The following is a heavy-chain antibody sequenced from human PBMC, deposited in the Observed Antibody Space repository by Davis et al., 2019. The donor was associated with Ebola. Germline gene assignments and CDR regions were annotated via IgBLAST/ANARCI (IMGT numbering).Heavy chain of an antibody. Sequence: GESLKISCAASGFTFSSYWMHWVRQAPGKGLVWVSRINSDGSSTSYADSVKGRFTISRDNAKNTLYLQMNSLRAEDTAVYFCARVTENGMDVWGPGTTVTVSS. CDR1: GFTFSSYW. D-gene: IGHD2-8*01. CDR2: INSDGSST. J-gene: IGHJ6*02. V-gene: IGHV3-74*01. CDR3: ARVTENGMDV.